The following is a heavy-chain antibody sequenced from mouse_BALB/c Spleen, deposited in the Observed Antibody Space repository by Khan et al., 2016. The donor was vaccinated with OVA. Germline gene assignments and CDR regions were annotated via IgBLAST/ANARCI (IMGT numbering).Heavy chain of an antibody. V-gene: IGHV1-7*01. CDR3: ARRGLRWDFDY. J-gene: IGHJ2*01. CDR1: GYTFINYW. CDR2: INPSTGDT. Sequence: QVQLQQPGAELAKPGASVKMSCKASGYTFINYWILWIKQRPGQGLEWIGYINPSTGDTEYTQNFKEKATLTADISSSTAYMQLSSLTTEDSAVHYGARRGLRWDFDYWGQGTTLTVSS. D-gene: IGHD1-1*01.